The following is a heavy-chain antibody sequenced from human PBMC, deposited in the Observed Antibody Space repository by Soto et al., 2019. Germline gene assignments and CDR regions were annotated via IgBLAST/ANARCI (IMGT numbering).Heavy chain of an antibody. Sequence: QVQLQESGPGLVKPSETLSLTCAVSGGSVSGDSWWSWVRQSPGKGLEWIGEIFRGGTTFYNPSLKSRATLSTDKSKNQFSLKLTSVTGADTAVYYCASGGDYTWHTWGQGTLVTVSS. D-gene: IGHD4-17*01. CDR2: IFRGGTT. V-gene: IGHV4-4*02. CDR3: ASGGDYTWHT. CDR1: GGSVSGDSW. J-gene: IGHJ5*02.